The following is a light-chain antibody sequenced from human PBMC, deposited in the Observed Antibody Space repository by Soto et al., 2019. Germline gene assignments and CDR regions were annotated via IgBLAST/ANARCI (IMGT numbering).Light chain of an antibody. CDR1: QSISSW. Sequence: DMQMTQSPSSVSASEGDRVTITCRASQSISSWLAWYQQKPGKAPQLLIYGASSLQTGVPSRFSGSGSGTDFTLTISSLQPDDIATYYCQQANSSPPGLTFGGGTKVQI. CDR3: QQANSSPPGLT. V-gene: IGKV1-12*01. J-gene: IGKJ4*01. CDR2: GAS.